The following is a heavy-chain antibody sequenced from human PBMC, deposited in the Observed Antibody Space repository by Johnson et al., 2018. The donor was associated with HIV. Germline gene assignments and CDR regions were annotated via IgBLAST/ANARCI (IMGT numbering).Heavy chain of an antibody. CDR3: AKGPNGQLDDAFHI. CDR1: GFTFSSYS. Sequence: VQLVESGGGVVQPGGSLRLSCAASGFTFSSYSVHWVRQAPGKGLEWVAVISFDGYNKYYADSVKGRFTISRDNSKNTLYLQMNSLRAEDTAVYYCAKGPNGQLDDAFHIWGQGTMVTVSS. D-gene: IGHD6-6*01. V-gene: IGHV3-30-3*02. J-gene: IGHJ3*02. CDR2: ISFDGYNK.